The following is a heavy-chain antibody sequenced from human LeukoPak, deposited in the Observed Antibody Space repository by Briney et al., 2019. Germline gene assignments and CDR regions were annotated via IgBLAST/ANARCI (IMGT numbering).Heavy chain of an antibody. D-gene: IGHD6-19*01. Sequence: ASVKVSCKASGYTFTGYYMHWVRQAPGQGLEWMGWINPNSGGTNYAQKFQGRVTMTTDTSITTAYMELTRLRSDDTAVFYCAVRNRIAVAEGPFDYWGQGTLVTVSS. V-gene: IGHV1-2*02. CDR3: AVRNRIAVAEGPFDY. CDR1: GYTFTGYY. J-gene: IGHJ4*02. CDR2: INPNSGGT.